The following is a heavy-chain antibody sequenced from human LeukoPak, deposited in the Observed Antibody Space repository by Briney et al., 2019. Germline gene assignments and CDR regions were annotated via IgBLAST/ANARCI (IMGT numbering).Heavy chain of an antibody. Sequence: GGSLRLSCAVSGFNFSTYWIHWVRQAPGKGLVWVSLINTDGSATTYGDSAKGRFTVSRDNDKNSLFLEMNSPRVEDTAVYYCARGTAATAGIDYWGQGTLVTASS. V-gene: IGHV3-74*01. D-gene: IGHD6-13*01. J-gene: IGHJ4*02. CDR2: INTDGSAT. CDR1: GFNFSTYW. CDR3: ARGTAATAGIDY.